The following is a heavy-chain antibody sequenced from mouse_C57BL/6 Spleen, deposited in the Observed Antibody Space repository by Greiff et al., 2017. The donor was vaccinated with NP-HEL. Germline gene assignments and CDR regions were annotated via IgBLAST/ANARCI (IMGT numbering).Heavy chain of an antibody. V-gene: IGHV1-82*01. CDR2: IYPGDGDT. Sequence: QVQLQQSGPELVKPGASVKISCKASGYAFSSSWMNWVKQRPGKGLEWIGRIYPGDGDTNYNGKFKGKATLTADKSSSTAYMQLSSLTSEDSAVYFCASGLIIAMDYWGQGTSVTVSS. CDR3: ASGLIIAMDY. J-gene: IGHJ4*01. CDR1: GYAFSSSW.